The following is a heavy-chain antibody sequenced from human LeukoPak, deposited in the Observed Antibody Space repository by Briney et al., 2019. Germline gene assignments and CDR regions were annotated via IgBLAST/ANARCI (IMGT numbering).Heavy chain of an antibody. V-gene: IGHV3-33*06. CDR1: GFTFSSYG. Sequence: PGGSLRLSCAASGFTFSSYGMHWVRQAPGKGLEWVAVIWYDGSNKHYTDSVKGRFTISRDNSKNTLYLQMNSLRAEETAVYYCTKALRSGPYCSDGVCYFDYWGQGRLVIVSS. CDR3: TKALRSGPYCSDGVCYFDY. J-gene: IGHJ4*02. D-gene: IGHD2-8*01. CDR2: IWYDGSNK.